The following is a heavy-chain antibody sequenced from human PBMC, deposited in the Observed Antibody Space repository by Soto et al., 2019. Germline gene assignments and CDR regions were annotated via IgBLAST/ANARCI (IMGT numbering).Heavy chain of an antibody. CDR2: MSYNGNT. CDR1: GGSFTSTNYF. J-gene: IGHJ1*01. Sequence: QLQESGPGLVKPSETLSLTCTVSGGSFTSTNYFWGWIRQPPGKGLEWIGYMSYNGNTFYSPSPKIPITMSADTSKVHFSLDLISVAAADTAMYSCARIQIYDSRAAPTPIFHPWGLGAMVTVSS. D-gene: IGHD3-22*01. V-gene: IGHV4-39*01. CDR3: ARIQIYDSRAAPTPIFHP.